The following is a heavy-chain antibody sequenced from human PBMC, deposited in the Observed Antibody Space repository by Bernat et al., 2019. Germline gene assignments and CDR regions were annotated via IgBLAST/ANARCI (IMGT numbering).Heavy chain of an antibody. CDR3: ARLGCGGDCSYFDL. CDR2: ITITGGST. Sequence: EVQLVESGGGLLQPGGSLRLSCAGSGFTLSSYAVSWVRQAPGKGLEWVSGITITGGSTYYTDSVKGRFTISRDNSKNTLYLQMNSLRAEDTAVYYCARLGCGGDCSYFDLWGRGTLVTVSS. D-gene: IGHD2-21*02. CDR1: GFTLSSYA. V-gene: IGHV3-23*04. J-gene: IGHJ2*01.